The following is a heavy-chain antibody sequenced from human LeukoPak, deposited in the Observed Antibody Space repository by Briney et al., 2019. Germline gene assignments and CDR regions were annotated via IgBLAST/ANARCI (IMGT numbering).Heavy chain of an antibody. J-gene: IGHJ1*01. V-gene: IGHV4-39*07. CDR2: MYYSGKT. CDR1: GGSISTYY. Sequence: SETLSLTCTVSGGSISTYYWSWIRQPPGEGLQWIGSMYYSGKTYYNPSLKSRVTISLDTSKNQFSLKLSSVTAADTALYYCARRLLGYCSGGSCYSGYFQHWGQGTLVTVSS. CDR3: ARRLLGYCSGGSCYSGYFQH. D-gene: IGHD2-15*01.